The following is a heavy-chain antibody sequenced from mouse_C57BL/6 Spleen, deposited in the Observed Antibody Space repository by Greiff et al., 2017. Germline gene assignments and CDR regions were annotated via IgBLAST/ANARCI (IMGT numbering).Heavy chain of an antibody. CDR1: GYTFTSYW. Sequence: QVQLQQSGAELVKPGASVKLSCKASGYTFTSYWMPWVKQRPGQGLEWIGEIDPSDSSTNYNQKFKGKATLTVDTSSSTAYMQLSSLTSEDSAVYYCARRLLRAMDYWGQGTSVTVSS. J-gene: IGHJ4*01. D-gene: IGHD2-3*01. V-gene: IGHV1-50*01. CDR2: IDPSDSST. CDR3: ARRLLRAMDY.